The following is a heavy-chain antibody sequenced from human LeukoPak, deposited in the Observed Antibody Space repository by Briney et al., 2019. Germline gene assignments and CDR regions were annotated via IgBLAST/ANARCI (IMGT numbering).Heavy chain of an antibody. Sequence: GGSLRLSCAASGFTFSNSAMYWVRQAPGEGLEFVSVISTNGDRTYYADSVKGRFTISRDNSKNTLYLQMGSLRADDMAVYYCARGVAIPSSGWYDTFDYWGQGALVTISS. J-gene: IGHJ4*02. V-gene: IGHV3-64*02. CDR3: ARGVAIPSSGWYDTFDY. D-gene: IGHD6-19*01. CDR2: ISTNGDRT. CDR1: GFTFSNSA.